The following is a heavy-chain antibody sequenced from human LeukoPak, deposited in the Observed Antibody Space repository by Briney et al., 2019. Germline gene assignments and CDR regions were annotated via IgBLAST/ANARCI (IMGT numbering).Heavy chain of an antibody. J-gene: IGHJ4*02. CDR1: GYTFTSYY. D-gene: IGHD2-21*02. CDR2: INPSGGST. CDR3: ARDFPCGGDCFEYFDY. V-gene: IGHV1-46*01. Sequence: ASVKVSCKASGYTFTSYYIHWVRQAPGQGLEWMGIINPSGGSTSYAQKFQGRVTMTRDTSTSTVYMEPSSLRSEDTAVYYCARDFPCGGDCFEYFDYWGQGTLVTVSS.